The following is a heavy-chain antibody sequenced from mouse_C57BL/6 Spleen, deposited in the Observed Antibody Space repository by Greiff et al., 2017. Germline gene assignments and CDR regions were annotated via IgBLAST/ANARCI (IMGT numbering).Heavy chain of an antibody. Sequence: DVQLQESGPGLVKPSQSLSLTCSVTGYSITSGYYWNWIRQFPGNKLEWMGYISYDGSNNYNPSLKNRISITRDTSKNQFFLKLNSVTTEDTATYYCAKLGRGYFDYWGQGTTLTVSS. CDR1: GYSITSGYY. D-gene: IGHD4-1*01. CDR2: ISYDGSN. J-gene: IGHJ2*01. CDR3: AKLGRGYFDY. V-gene: IGHV3-6*01.